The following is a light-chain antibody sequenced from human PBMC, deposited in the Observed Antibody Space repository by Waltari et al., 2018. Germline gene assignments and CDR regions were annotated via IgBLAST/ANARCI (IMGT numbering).Light chain of an antibody. J-gene: IGKJ3*01. CDR1: QSVSSK. V-gene: IGKV3-15*01. Sequence: EIVMTQSPATLSVSPGERATLSCRASQSVSSKLAWFQQQTGQAPRLLLYGASTRATGIPARFSGSGSGTDFTLIISSLQSEDFADYYCQQLNNWPFTFGPGTKVDIK. CDR3: QQLNNWPFT. CDR2: GAS.